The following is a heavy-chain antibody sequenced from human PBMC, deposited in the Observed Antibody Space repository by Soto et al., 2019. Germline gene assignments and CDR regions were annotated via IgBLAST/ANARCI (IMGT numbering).Heavy chain of an antibody. D-gene: IGHD3-22*01. CDR2: ISGSGSRT. CDR3: ANHYYDSSSYPIFDY. V-gene: IGHV3-23*01. CDR1: GFTFSSYA. J-gene: IGHJ4*02. Sequence: GSLRLSCAASGFTFSSYAMSWVRQAPGKGLEWVSTISGSGSRTYYADSVKGRFTISRDNSRDTLHLQMNSLRAEDTAVYYCANHYYDSSSYPIFDYWGQGTLVTVSS.